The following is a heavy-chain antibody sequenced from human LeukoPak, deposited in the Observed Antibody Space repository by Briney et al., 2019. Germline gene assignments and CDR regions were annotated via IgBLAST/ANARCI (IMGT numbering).Heavy chain of an antibody. J-gene: IGHJ4*02. D-gene: IGHD4-17*01. CDR3: ARARGVTTSHFDY. V-gene: IGHV1-69*01. Sequence: GASVKVSCKASGGTFSSYAISWVRQAPGQGLECMGGIIPIFGTANYAQKFQGRVTITADESTSTAYMELSSLRSEDMAVYYCARARGVTTSHFDYWGQGTLVTVSS. CDR2: IIPIFGTA. CDR1: GGTFSSYA.